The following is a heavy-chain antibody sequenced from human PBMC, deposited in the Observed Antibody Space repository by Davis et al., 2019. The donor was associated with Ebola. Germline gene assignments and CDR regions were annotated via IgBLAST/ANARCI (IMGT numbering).Heavy chain of an antibody. CDR2: ISSSSSYI. V-gene: IGHV3-21*01. J-gene: IGHJ6*02. CDR1: GFTFNRHS. D-gene: IGHD1-26*01. Sequence: GESLKISCAASGFTFNRHSMNWVRQAPGKGLEWVSSISSSSSYIYYADSVKGRFTISRDNAKNSLYLQMNSLRAEDTAVYYCARDKRELLWGYGMDVWGQGTTVTVSS. CDR3: ARDKRELLWGYGMDV.